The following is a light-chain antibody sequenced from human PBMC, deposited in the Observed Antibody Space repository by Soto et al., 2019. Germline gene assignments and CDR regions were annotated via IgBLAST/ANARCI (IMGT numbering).Light chain of an antibody. CDR3: QSYDSSLRV. V-gene: IGLV1-40*01. Sequence: QTVVTQPPSVSGAPGQRVTISCTGSSSNIGAGYDVHWYQQLPGTAPKLLIYGNSNRPSGVPDRFSGSKSGTSASLAITGIQAEDEADYYCQSYDSSLRVFGTGTKLTVL. CDR1: SSNIGAGYD. CDR2: GNS. J-gene: IGLJ1*01.